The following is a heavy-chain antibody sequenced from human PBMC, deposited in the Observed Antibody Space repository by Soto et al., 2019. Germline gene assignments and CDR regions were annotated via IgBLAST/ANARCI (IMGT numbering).Heavy chain of an antibody. J-gene: IGHJ5*02. CDR3: AREGAAAAKMFDL. D-gene: IGHD6-25*01. CDR1: GYTFTNHF. CDR2: INPDGNWT. Sequence: QVQVVQSGAEVKKPGASVKVSCKASGYTFTNHFMHWVRQAPGQGLEWMGAINPDGNWTPYAQKFEGRLTVTRDTSTNTVYMDLSSLRLEDTAVYYCAREGAAAAKMFDLWGQGTLVTVSS. V-gene: IGHV1-46*01.